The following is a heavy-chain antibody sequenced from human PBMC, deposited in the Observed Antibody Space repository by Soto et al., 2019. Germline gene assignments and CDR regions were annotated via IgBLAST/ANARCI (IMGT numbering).Heavy chain of an antibody. CDR1: GFSLSTSGLG. V-gene: IGHV2-5*01. CDR2: IYWNDDK. Sequence: QITLKESGPTLVRPTQTLTLTCTFSGFSLSTSGLGVGWIRQPPGKALEWLALIYWNDDKRYSPSLKARLTITKDTSKNQVVLTMTNTDPVDTATYYCAHRPSGWYLFDYWGQGTLVTVSS. D-gene: IGHD6-19*01. J-gene: IGHJ4*02. CDR3: AHRPSGWYLFDY.